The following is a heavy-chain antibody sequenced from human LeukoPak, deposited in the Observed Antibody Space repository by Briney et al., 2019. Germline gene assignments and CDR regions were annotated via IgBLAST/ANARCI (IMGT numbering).Heavy chain of an antibody. V-gene: IGHV1-69*13. Sequence: ASVKVSCKASGGTFSSYAISWVRQAPGQGLEWMGGIIPIFGTANYAQKFQGRVTITADESTSTAYMELSSLRSEDTAVYYCARGRYSYILYYYYMDVWGKGTTVTVSS. CDR3: ARGRYSYILYYYYMDV. D-gene: IGHD5-18*01. CDR2: IIPIFGTA. CDR1: GGTFSSYA. J-gene: IGHJ6*03.